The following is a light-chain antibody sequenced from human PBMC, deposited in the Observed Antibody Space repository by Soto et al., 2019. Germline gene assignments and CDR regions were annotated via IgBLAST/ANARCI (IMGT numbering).Light chain of an antibody. CDR3: QQYDDWLRLT. J-gene: IGKJ4*01. CDR1: QSVNIY. V-gene: IGKV3D-15*01. CDR2: GAS. Sequence: IGMELSRATLSLSPEERTTLSCRASQSVNIYLAWYQQKPGQAPRLLIFGASYRATGIPARFSGSGSGTEFNLTISSLQSEDFAVYFCQQYDDWLRLTFGGGTKVDIK.